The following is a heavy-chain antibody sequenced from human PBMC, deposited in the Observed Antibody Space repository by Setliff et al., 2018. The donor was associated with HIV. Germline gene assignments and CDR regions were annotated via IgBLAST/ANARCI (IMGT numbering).Heavy chain of an antibody. CDR1: GYTFLNYG. Sequence: ASVKVSCKASGYTFLNYGISWVRQTPGRGLEWMAWINVGNGNTKTTRKFQGRVALTTDTSTSTAHMALSSLTSEDTAVYYCATDPGRRITFGGVIVNPDYWGQGTLVTVSS. V-gene: IGHV1-18*01. CDR3: ATDPGRRITFGGVIVNPDY. J-gene: IGHJ4*02. CDR2: INVGNGNT. D-gene: IGHD3-16*02.